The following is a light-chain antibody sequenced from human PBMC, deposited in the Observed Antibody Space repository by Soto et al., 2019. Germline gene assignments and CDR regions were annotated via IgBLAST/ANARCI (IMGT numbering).Light chain of an antibody. CDR3: QSYDSSLSGWV. CDR2: DNS. Sequence: QSVLTQPPSVSGSPGQRVTISCTGSCSNIGAGYDVHWYQQLPGTAPKLLIFDNSNRPSGVPYRFSGSKSGTSASLAITGLQAEDEADYYCQSYDSSLSGWVFGGGTKLTVL. V-gene: IGLV1-40*01. J-gene: IGLJ3*02. CDR1: CSNIGAGYD.